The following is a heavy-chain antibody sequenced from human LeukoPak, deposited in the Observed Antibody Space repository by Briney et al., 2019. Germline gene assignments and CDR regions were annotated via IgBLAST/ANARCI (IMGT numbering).Heavy chain of an antibody. V-gene: IGHV4-61*02. D-gene: IGHD6-19*01. CDR2: IYTSGST. J-gene: IGHJ4*02. CDR1: GGSISSGSYY. CDR3: ARGKYSSGWYLDF. Sequence: SETLSLTCTVSGGSISSGSYYWSWIRQPAGKGLEWIGRIYTSGSTNYNPSLKSRVTISEDTSKNQFALELRSVTAADTAIYYCARGKYSSGWYLDFWGQGTLVTVSS.